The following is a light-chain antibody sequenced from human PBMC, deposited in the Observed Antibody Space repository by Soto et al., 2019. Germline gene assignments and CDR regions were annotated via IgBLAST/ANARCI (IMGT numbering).Light chain of an antibody. CDR1: QSVSSSY. J-gene: IGKJ4*01. V-gene: IGKV3D-20*02. CDR3: QQRSNWPLLT. Sequence: EIVLTQSPGTLSLSPGERATLSCRASQSVSSSYLAWYQQKPGQAPRLLIYGASSRATGIPDRFSGSGSGTDFTLTISSLEPEDVAVYYCQQRSNWPLLTFGGGTKVEIK. CDR2: GAS.